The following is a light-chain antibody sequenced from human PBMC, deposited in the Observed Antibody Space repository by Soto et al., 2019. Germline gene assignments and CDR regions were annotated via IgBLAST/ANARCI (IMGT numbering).Light chain of an antibody. CDR3: QSFDSSLSAYV. CDR2: GNN. J-gene: IGLJ1*01. Sequence: QSVLTQPPSVSGAPGQRVTISCTGSSSNIGAGRDVHWYQQLPGTAPRLLTYGNNNRPSGVPDRFSASKSGTSASLATTGLQAEDEADFYCQSFDSSLSAYVFGTGSKVTVL. V-gene: IGLV1-40*01. CDR1: SSNIGAGRD.